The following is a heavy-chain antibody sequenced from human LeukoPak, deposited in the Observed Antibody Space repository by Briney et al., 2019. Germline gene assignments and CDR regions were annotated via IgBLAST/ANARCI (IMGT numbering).Heavy chain of an antibody. Sequence: GGSLRLSCAASGFTFSSYAMSWVRQAPGKGLEWVSSIRNSGGRTFYTDSVKGRFTISRDNSKITLYLQMNSLRAEDTAVYYCAKSYNGYESKPDYWGQGTLVTVSS. D-gene: IGHD5-12*01. CDR3: AKSYNGYESKPDY. J-gene: IGHJ4*02. CDR2: IRNSGGRT. CDR1: GFTFSSYA. V-gene: IGHV3-23*01.